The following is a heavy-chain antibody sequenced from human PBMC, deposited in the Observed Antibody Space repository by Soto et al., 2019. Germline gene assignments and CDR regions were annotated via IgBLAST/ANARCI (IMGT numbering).Heavy chain of an antibody. Sequence: DSLKVSCKSSGYAFSSYYMHWVRQAPGQGLEWMGIINPSGGSTSYAQKFQGRVTMTRDTSTSTVYMELSSLRSEDTAVYYCAREYCSSTSCLYGMAVWGKGPTVTVSS. V-gene: IGHV1-46*01. CDR3: AREYCSSTSCLYGMAV. D-gene: IGHD2-2*01. J-gene: IGHJ6*04. CDR1: GYAFSSYY. CDR2: INPSGGST.